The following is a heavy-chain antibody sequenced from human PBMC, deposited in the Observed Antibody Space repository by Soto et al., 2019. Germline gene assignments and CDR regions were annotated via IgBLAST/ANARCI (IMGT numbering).Heavy chain of an antibody. J-gene: IGHJ4*02. Sequence: QVQLVQSGAEGKEPGASVRVSCKASGYSFTKFDINWVRQAPGQGLEWMGWLNPKSGNTGYAQNLQGRVTMTRDAVISTAYMELRSLRSEDTALYYCARVTAGSSDFDYWGQGTLVTVSS. CDR3: ARVTAGSSDFDY. D-gene: IGHD6-6*01. V-gene: IGHV1-8*01. CDR1: GYSFTKFD. CDR2: LNPKSGNT.